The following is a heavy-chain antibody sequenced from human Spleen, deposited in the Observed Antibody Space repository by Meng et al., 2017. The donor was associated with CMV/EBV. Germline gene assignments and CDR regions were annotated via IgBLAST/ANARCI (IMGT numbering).Heavy chain of an antibody. J-gene: IGHJ6*02. Sequence: GESLKISCEASGFTFSSYAMSWVRQAPGKGLEWVSAISGSGSGDSIYYADSVKGRFTISRDNSKTSLYLQMNSLRPDDTAVYYCVRDMAGSVERGYYYYAMDVWGQGTTVTVSS. CDR3: VRDMAGSVERGYYYYAMDV. CDR1: GFTFSSYA. CDR2: ISGSGSGDSI. V-gene: IGHV3-23*01. D-gene: IGHD6-25*01.